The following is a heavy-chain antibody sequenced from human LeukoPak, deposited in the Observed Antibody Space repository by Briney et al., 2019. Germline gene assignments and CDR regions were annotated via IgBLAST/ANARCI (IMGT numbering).Heavy chain of an antibody. J-gene: IGHJ4*02. CDR1: GFTFSSYA. Sequence: GGSLRLSCAASGFTFSSYAMHWVRQAPGKGLEYVSAISSNGGSTYYANSVKGRFTISRDNSKNTLYLQMGSLRAEDMAVYYCARVWSRYCTNGVCPVDYWGQGTLVTVSS. V-gene: IGHV3-64*01. CDR3: ARVWSRYCTNGVCPVDY. CDR2: ISSNGGST. D-gene: IGHD2-8*01.